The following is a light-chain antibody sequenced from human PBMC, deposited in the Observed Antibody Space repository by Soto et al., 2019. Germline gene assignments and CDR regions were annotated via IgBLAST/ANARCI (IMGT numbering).Light chain of an antibody. J-gene: IGLJ2*01. CDR1: SSDVGGYNY. Sequence: QSALTQPASVSGSPGQSITISCTGTSSDVGGYNYVSWYQQHPGKAPKLMIYDVSNRPSGVSNRFSGSKSGNTASLTISGKKAEDEDDYSYGSYTSSRVVFGGGTKVTVL. CDR2: DVS. V-gene: IGLV2-14*01. CDR3: GSYTSSRVV.